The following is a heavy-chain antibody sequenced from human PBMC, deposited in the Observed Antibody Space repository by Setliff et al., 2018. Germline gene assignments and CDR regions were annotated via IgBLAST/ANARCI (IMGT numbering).Heavy chain of an antibody. V-gene: IGHV1-18*04. CDR1: GYTFTSHY. CDR3: ARDVCMVRNRYYYDSSGYYYYYYYMDV. CDR2: ISTYNGDT. Sequence: ASVKVSCKASGYTFTSHYMHWVRQAPGQGLEWMGWISTYNGDTDYAQKLQGRVTITTDESTSTAYMELSSLRSEDTAVYYCARDVCMVRNRYYYDSSGYYYYYYYMDVWGKGTTVTVSS. D-gene: IGHD3-22*01. J-gene: IGHJ6*03.